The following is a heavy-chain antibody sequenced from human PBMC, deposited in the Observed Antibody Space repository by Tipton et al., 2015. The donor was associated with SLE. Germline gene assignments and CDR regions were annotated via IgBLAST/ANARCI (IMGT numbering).Heavy chain of an antibody. CDR1: GGSISSGSYY. CDR2: IYYSGST. V-gene: IGHV4-61*01. D-gene: IGHD1-20*01. Sequence: TLSLTCTVSGGSISSGSYYWSWIWQPPGKGLEWIGYIYYSGSTNYNPSLKSRVTISIDTSKNQFSLKLTSVTAADTAVYYCARSGSITGTGDDAFDIWGQGTMVTVSS. CDR3: ARSGSITGTGDDAFDI. J-gene: IGHJ3*02.